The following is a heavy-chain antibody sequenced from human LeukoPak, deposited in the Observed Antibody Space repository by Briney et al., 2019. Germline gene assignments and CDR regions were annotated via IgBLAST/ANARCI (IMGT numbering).Heavy chain of an antibody. D-gene: IGHD2-15*01. CDR2: IIPLFGSS. J-gene: IGHJ1*01. CDR1: GGTYSYFA. Sequence: SVKVSCKASGGTYSYFAINWVRQAPGQGLEWMGGIIPLFGSSNYTHKFQGRLTFTADKSTNTVYMHLSSLRGEDTAVYYCATNTRYCSGGNCYSGLLGYFQHWGQGTLVTVSS. V-gene: IGHV1-69*06. CDR3: ATNTRYCSGGNCYSGLLGYFQH.